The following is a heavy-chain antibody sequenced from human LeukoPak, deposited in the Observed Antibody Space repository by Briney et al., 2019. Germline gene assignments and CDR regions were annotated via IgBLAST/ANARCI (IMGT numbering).Heavy chain of an antibody. V-gene: IGHV3-74*01. J-gene: IGHJ4*02. CDR3: ARAVRWRMEYCFDY. Sequence: GGSLRLSCAASGFTFSSYWMHWVRQTPGKGLVWVSRINTDGSSTSYADSVKGRFTISRDNAKNTLYLQMNSLRAEDTAVFYCARAVRWRMEYCFDYWGQGTLVTVSS. CDR1: GFTFSSYW. D-gene: IGHD3-3*01. CDR2: INTDGSST.